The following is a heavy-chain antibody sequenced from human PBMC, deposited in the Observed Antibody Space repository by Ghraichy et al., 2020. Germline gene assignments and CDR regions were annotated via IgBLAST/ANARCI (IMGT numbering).Heavy chain of an antibody. CDR1: GFTFDDYG. CDR3: ARGEYSSNDY. J-gene: IGHJ4*02. D-gene: IGHD6-6*01. V-gene: IGHV3-20*04. Sequence: GGSLRLSCAASGFTFDDYGMSWVRQAPGKGLEWVSSINWNGGSTGYADSVKGRFTISRDYARNSLYLQMNSLRAEDTALYYCARGEYSSNDYWGQGTLVTVSS. CDR2: INWNGGST.